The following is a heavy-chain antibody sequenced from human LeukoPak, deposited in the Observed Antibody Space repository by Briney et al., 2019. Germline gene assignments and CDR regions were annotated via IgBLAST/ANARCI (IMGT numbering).Heavy chain of an antibody. CDR1: GGTFSSYA. D-gene: IGHD2-15*01. CDR3: SGGSKLGYYYYYYIDV. V-gene: IGHV1-69*05. CDR2: IIPIFGTA. Sequence: SVKVSCKASGGTFSSYAISWVRQATGQGLEWMGGIIPIFGTANYAQKFQGRVTITTDESTSTAYMELSSLRSEDTAVYYCSGGSKLGYYYYYYIDVWGKGTTVTVSS. J-gene: IGHJ6*03.